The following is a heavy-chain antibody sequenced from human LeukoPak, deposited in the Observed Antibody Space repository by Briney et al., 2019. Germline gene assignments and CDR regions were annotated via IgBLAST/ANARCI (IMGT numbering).Heavy chain of an antibody. CDR1: GFTFSNYA. CDR2: IYSGGST. D-gene: IGHD4-11*01. CDR3: ARTRVDTTTFDYFDY. V-gene: IGHV3-53*01. J-gene: IGHJ4*02. Sequence: GGSLRLSCAASGFTFSNYAMTWVRQAPGKGLEWVSVIYSGGSTYYADSVKGRFTISRDNSKNTLYLQMNSLRAEDTAVYYCARTRVDTTTFDYFDYWGQGTLVTVSS.